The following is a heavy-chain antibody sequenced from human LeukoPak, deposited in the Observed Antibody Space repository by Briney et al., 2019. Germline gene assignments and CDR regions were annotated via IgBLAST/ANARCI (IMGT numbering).Heavy chain of an antibody. CDR2: ISGSSGYI. Sequence: PGGSLRLSCAASGFTFSHYYMTWVRQAPGKGLEWVSSISGSSGYIFYADSVKGRFTISRDNAKNSLYLQMNSLRAEDTAVYYCASQRWLQSSFDYWGQGTLVTVSS. J-gene: IGHJ4*02. CDR1: GFTFSHYY. D-gene: IGHD5-24*01. CDR3: ASQRWLQSSFDY. V-gene: IGHV3-21*06.